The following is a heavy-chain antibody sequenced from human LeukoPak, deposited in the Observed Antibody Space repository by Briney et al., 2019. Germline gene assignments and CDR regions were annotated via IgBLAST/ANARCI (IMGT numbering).Heavy chain of an antibody. CDR3: ARLVPGEVPYYFDY. J-gene: IGHJ4*02. CDR2: INHSGST. D-gene: IGHD6-6*01. Sequence: SETLSLTCAVYGGSFSGYYWSWIRQPPGKGLEWIGEINHSGSTNYNPSLKSRVTISVDTSKNQFSLKLSSVTAADTAVYNCARLVPGEVPYYFDYWGQGTLVTVSS. V-gene: IGHV4-34*01. CDR1: GGSFSGYY.